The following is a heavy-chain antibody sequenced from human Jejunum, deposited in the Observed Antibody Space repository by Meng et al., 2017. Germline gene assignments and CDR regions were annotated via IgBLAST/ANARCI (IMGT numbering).Heavy chain of an antibody. CDR3: ATVASFVSDY. CDR2: INAYNGNT. CDR1: GYTFNTYG. J-gene: IGHJ4*02. V-gene: IGHV1-18*01. Sequence: GQLGPLGDEVKKPGASAKVSCKASGYTFNTYGISWVRQAPGQGLKWMGWINAYNGNTNYAAKLQGRVTMTTDTSTSTASLQLRTLISDDTAVYYCATVASFVSDYWGQGTLVTVSS. D-gene: IGHD3-3*01.